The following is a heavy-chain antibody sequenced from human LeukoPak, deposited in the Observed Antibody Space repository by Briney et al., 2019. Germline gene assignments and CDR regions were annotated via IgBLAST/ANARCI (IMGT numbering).Heavy chain of an antibody. V-gene: IGHV1-69*01. Sequence: SVKVSCKASGGTFSNHAVSWVRQAPGQGLEWMGGIIPIFGTANYAQKFQGRVTITADESTSTAYMELSSLRSEDTAVYYCARVKVGDSGSFFDYWGQGTLVTVSS. CDR1: GGTFSNHA. CDR2: IIPIFGTA. J-gene: IGHJ4*02. CDR3: ARVKVGDSGSFFDY. D-gene: IGHD1-26*01.